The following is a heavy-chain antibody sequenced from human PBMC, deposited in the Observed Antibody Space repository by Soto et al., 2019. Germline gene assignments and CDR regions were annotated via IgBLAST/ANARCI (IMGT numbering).Heavy chain of an antibody. CDR1: GFTFSDYY. Sequence: VRLSCAASGFTFSDYYMSWIRQAPGKGLEWASYISSSSSYTNYADSVKGRFTISRDNAKNSLYLQMNSLRAEDTAVYYCARDYYYDSSWFDPWGQGTLVTVSS. CDR2: ISSSSSYT. D-gene: IGHD3-22*01. V-gene: IGHV3-11*06. CDR3: ARDYYYDSSWFDP. J-gene: IGHJ5*01.